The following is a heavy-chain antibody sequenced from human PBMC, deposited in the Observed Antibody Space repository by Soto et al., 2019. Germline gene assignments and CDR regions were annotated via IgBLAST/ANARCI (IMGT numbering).Heavy chain of an antibody. J-gene: IGHJ3*02. CDR3: SKGGAVGVAGSAAFDM. CDR2: INRASGTA. CDR1: GYPVTAYY. V-gene: IGHV1-2*02. D-gene: IGHD3-3*01. Sequence: QLHLVQSGAVVKKPGASVTVSCSAAGYPVTAYYMHWVRQARGRGLEWMGGINRASGTANNTETMQGGVTMTQDNSSRTSLKEQYGLKSEDTAVFFCSKGGAVGVAGSAAFDMWGQGTLVTVSS.